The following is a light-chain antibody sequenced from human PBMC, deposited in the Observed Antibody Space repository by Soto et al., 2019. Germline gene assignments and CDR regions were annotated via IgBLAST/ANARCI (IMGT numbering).Light chain of an antibody. J-gene: IGKJ4*01. Sequence: EIVMTQSPATLSVSPGERATLSCRASQSVSSNLAWYQQKPGQAPRLLIYGASTRATGVPARFSGSGSGTEFTLTISSLQSEDLALYYCQQYNNWLTFGGGTKVEIK. CDR3: QQYNNWLT. V-gene: IGKV3-15*01. CDR2: GAS. CDR1: QSVSSN.